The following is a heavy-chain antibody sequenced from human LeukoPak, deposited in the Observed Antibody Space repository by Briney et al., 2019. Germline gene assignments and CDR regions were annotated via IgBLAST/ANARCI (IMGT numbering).Heavy chain of an antibody. V-gene: IGHV3-21*01. CDR1: GFTFSSYS. CDR2: ISSSSSYI. Sequence: GGSLRLSCAASGFTFSSYSMNWVRQAPGKGLEWVSSISSSSSYIYYADSVKGRFTISRDNAKNALYLQMNSLRAEDTAVYYCARGVFNAFDIWGQGTMVTVSS. CDR3: ARGVFNAFDI. D-gene: IGHD3-10*02. J-gene: IGHJ3*02.